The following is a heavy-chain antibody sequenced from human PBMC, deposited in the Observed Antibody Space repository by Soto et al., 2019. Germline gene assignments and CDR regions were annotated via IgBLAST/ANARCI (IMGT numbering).Heavy chain of an antibody. D-gene: IGHD1-1*01. J-gene: IGHJ4*02. V-gene: IGHV1-3*01. CDR3: VREQTNWNYLDY. CDR1: GYTFTNYA. Sequence: ASVKVSCKASGYTFTNYAIHWVRQAPGQRLEWMGWINGGNGNTRYSQKFQGRVTITRDTSVSTAYTELSSLRSEDKAVYLCVREQTNWNYLDYWGQGTLVTVSS. CDR2: INGGNGNT.